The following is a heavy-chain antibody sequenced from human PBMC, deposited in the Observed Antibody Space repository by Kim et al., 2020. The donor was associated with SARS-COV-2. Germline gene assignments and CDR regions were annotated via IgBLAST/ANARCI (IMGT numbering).Heavy chain of an antibody. V-gene: IGHV3-23*03. J-gene: IGHJ4*02. Sequence: GGSLRLSCAASGFTFSNYAVSWVRQAPGKGLEWVSVIYSGGVTTYYGDSVKGRFTISRDNSKNTLYLQMNSLRAEDTAVYYCAKGGVSFPFDYWGQGTLV. CDR3: AKGGVSFPFDY. CDR1: GFTFSNYA. CDR2: IYSGGVTT. D-gene: IGHD2-8*01.